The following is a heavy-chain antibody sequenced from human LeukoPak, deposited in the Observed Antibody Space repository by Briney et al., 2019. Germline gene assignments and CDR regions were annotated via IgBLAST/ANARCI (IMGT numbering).Heavy chain of an antibody. CDR3: ARHSGYRNFDY. CDR1: VGSISSSSYC. D-gene: IGHD1-14*01. CDR2: IYYSGST. J-gene: IGHJ4*02. Sequence: PSETLSLTCTVSVGSISSSSYCWGWIRQPSGKGLEWIGSIYYSGSTYYNPSLKSRVTISVDTSKNQFSLKLSSVTAADTAVYYCARHSGYRNFDYWGQGTLVTVSS. V-gene: IGHV4-39*07.